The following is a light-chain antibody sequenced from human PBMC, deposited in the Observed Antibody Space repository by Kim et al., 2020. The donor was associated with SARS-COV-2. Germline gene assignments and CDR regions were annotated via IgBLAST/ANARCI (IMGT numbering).Light chain of an antibody. CDR1: SLRSYY. J-gene: IGLJ2*01. CDR3: QSRDSGGKVV. CDR2: GRN. V-gene: IGLV3-19*01. Sequence: SSELTQDPAVSVALGQTVRITCQGDSLRSYYATWYQQKPRQAPLLVIFGRNNRPSGIPDRFTGSTSGNTASLTISGAQAEDEADFYCQSRDSGGKVVFGGGTQLTVL.